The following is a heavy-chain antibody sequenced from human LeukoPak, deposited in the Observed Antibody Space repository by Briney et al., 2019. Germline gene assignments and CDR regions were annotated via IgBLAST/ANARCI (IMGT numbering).Heavy chain of an antibody. CDR1: GFTFSSYS. CDR3: ARAGSGRYSSSSPWGY. V-gene: IGHV3-48*04. J-gene: IGHJ4*02. CDR2: ISSSSSTI. D-gene: IGHD6-6*01. Sequence: GGSLRLSCAPSGFTFSSYSMKWARQAPGKGLEWVSYISSSSSTIYYADSVKGRFTISRDNAKNSLYLQMNSLRAEDTAVYYCARAGSGRYSSSSPWGYWGQGTLVTVSS.